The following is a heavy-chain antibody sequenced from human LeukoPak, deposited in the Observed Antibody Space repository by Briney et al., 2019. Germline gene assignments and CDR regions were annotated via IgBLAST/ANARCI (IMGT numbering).Heavy chain of an antibody. D-gene: IGHD1-26*01. Sequence: GGSLRLPCAASGCSFNNHAMFLVRQAPGKGLEWVAIISFDGGNKYYADSVKGRFTISRDNSKNTLYLQMNSLRAEDTSVYYCARDGIVGSPLFKFDYWGQGTLVTVSS. CDR3: ARDGIVGSPLFKFDY. CDR1: GCSFNNHA. V-gene: IGHV3-30-3*01. CDR2: ISFDGGNK. J-gene: IGHJ4*02.